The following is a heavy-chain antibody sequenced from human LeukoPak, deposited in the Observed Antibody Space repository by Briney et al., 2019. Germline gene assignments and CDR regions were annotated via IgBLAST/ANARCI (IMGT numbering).Heavy chain of an antibody. V-gene: IGHV1-18*01. J-gene: IGHJ4*02. D-gene: IGHD3-3*01. Sequence: ASVKVSCKASGYTFTSYGISWVRQAPGQGLEWMGWISAYNGNTNYAQKLQGRVTMTTDTSTSTAYMELRSLRSDDTAVYYCATARITILGVVIDYWGQGTLVTVSS. CDR1: GYTFTSYG. CDR2: ISAYNGNT. CDR3: ATARITILGVVIDY.